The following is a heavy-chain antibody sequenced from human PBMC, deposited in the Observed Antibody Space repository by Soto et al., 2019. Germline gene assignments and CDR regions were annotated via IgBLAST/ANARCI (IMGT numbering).Heavy chain of an antibody. CDR1: GFTFSSLA. D-gene: IGHD2-15*01. V-gene: IGHV3-33*01. CDR2: IWPDGSNK. Sequence: LRLSCAASGFTFSSLAMHWVRQAPGKGLEWVAIIWPDGSNKDYADSVKGRFTISRDNFKNTVSLQMNSLRAEDTAVYYCARDPPTGYDYFDYWGQGTQVTVSS. J-gene: IGHJ4*02. CDR3: ARDPPTGYDYFDY.